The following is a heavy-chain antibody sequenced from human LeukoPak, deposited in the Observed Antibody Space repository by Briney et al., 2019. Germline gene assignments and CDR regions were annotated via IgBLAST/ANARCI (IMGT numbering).Heavy chain of an antibody. V-gene: IGHV3-23*01. J-gene: IGHJ3*01. Sequence: GGSLRLSSAASGFTFSSNAMSWVRQAPGKGLEWVSDISGSGGSTYYADPVKGRFTISRDNSKNTLYLQMNSLRAEDAAVYYCARDGPAVPGQSRAFDVWGQGTMVTVSS. CDR3: ARDGPAVPGQSRAFDV. CDR1: GFTFSSNA. D-gene: IGHD3-10*01. CDR2: ISGSGGST.